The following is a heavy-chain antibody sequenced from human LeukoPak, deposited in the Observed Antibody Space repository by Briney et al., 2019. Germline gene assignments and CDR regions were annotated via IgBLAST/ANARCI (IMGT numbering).Heavy chain of an antibody. CDR3: ARGPITMVRGVIITSHYYYMDV. Sequence: GGSLRLSCAASGFTFSSYGMHWVRQAPGKGLEWVAFIRYDGSNKYYADSVKGRFTISRDNSKNTLYLQMNSLRAEDTAVYYCARGPITMVRGVIITSHYYYMDVWGKGTTVTVSS. D-gene: IGHD3-10*01. V-gene: IGHV3-30*02. CDR1: GFTFSSYG. CDR2: IRYDGSNK. J-gene: IGHJ6*03.